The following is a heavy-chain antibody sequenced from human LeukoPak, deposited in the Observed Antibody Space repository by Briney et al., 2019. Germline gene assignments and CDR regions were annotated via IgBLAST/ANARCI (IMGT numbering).Heavy chain of an antibody. J-gene: IGHJ4*02. D-gene: IGHD5-18*01. CDR1: EYSFTNYW. Sequence: PGESLKISCKGFEYSFTNYWIGWVRQTPGKGLEWMGFIYPGDSDTTYSPSFQGQVTISADKSISTAYLQWSSLKASDTAMYYCARRGGYNYGYFDYWGQGTQVTVSS. CDR2: IYPGDSDT. CDR3: ARRGGYNYGYFDY. V-gene: IGHV5-51*01.